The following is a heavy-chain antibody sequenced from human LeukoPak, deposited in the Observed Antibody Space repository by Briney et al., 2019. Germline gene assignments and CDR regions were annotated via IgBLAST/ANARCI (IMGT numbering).Heavy chain of an antibody. J-gene: IGHJ6*03. V-gene: IGHV3-30*02. CDR2: IRYDGSHK. D-gene: IGHD4-17*01. CDR3: ARNEDYGDYYYYYYMDV. Sequence: GGSLRLSCAASGFTFSTYGMHWVRQAPGKGLEWVAFIRYDGSHKYYADSVKGRCTISRDNSKNTLYLQMNSLRAEDTALYYCARNEDYGDYYYYYYMDVWGKGTTVTVSS. CDR1: GFTFSTYG.